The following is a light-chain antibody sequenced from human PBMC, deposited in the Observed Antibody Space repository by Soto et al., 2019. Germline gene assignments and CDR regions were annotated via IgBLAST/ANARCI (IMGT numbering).Light chain of an antibody. Sequence: EIVLTQSPATLSLSPGERAALSCRASQGVGRFLAWYQQKPGQVPRLLIYDASNRATGIPARFSGSGSVTDFTLAIDNLEPEDFAVYYCQQRGGWPLTFGGGTKVEIK. CDR2: DAS. V-gene: IGKV3-11*01. CDR1: QGVGRF. CDR3: QQRGGWPLT. J-gene: IGKJ4*01.